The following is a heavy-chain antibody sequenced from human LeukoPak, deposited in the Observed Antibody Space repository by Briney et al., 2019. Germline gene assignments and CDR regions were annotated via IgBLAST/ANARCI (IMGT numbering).Heavy chain of an antibody. J-gene: IGHJ4*02. D-gene: IGHD6-19*01. CDR3: VRDYIRYSSGWCFDY. Sequence: PGGSLRLSCAASGFTFSSYAMHWVRQAPGKGLEWGAVISYDGSNKYYADSVKGRFTISRDNSKNTLYLQMNSLRAEDTAVYYCVRDYIRYSSGWCFDYWGQGTLVTVSS. CDR1: GFTFSSYA. CDR2: ISYDGSNK. V-gene: IGHV3-30*04.